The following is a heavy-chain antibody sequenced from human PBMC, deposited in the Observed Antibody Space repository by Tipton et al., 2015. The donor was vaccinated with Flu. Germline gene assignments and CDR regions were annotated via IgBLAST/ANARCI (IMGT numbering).Heavy chain of an antibody. Sequence: QLVQSGAEVKKPGESLKISCKGSGYTFSTYWIAWVRQMPGKGLEWMGAVYPGDPDSRYSPSFQGQVTISADKSINTAYLQWSSLKASDSAIYFCVRHPTPQSFQGFARRRQYLGDYFDFWGQGTQVTVSS. CDR3: VRHPTPQSFQGFARRRQYLGDYFDF. D-gene: IGHD2-21*01. CDR1: GYTFSTYW. V-gene: IGHV5-51*01. J-gene: IGHJ4*02. CDR2: VYPGDPDS.